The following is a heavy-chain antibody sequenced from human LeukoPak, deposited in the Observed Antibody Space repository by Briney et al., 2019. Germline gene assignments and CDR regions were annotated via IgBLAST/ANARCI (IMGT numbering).Heavy chain of an antibody. CDR1: GFSFSVYW. Sequence: GGSLRLSCAASGFSFSVYWMHWARQAPGKGLEWVSVIYSGGSTYYADSVKGRFTISRDNSKNTLYLQMNSLRAEDTAVYYCARDLGGNSFDYWGQGTLVTVSS. D-gene: IGHD4-23*01. V-gene: IGHV3-53*01. CDR2: IYSGGST. CDR3: ARDLGGNSFDY. J-gene: IGHJ4*02.